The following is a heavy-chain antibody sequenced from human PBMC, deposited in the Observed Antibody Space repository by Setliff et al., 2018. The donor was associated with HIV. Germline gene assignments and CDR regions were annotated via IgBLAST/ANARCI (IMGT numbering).Heavy chain of an antibody. CDR2: ISYRGTT. D-gene: IGHD4-4*01. J-gene: IGHJ4*02. CDR3: ARLQKLDDIYYLDD. Sequence: SETLSLTCTVSGVSINSGDYFWSWIRQHPGQDLEWIGYISYRGTTYSNPSFKSRVTMSMDTSKNQVSLKLTSVTAADTAVHFCARLQKLDDIYYLDDWGQGTLVTVSS. V-gene: IGHV4-31*03. CDR1: GVSINSGDYF.